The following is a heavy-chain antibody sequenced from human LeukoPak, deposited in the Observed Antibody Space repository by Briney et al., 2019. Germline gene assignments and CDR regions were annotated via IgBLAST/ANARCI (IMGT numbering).Heavy chain of an antibody. D-gene: IGHD6-19*01. Sequence: VASVKVSCKASGYTFTSYGISWVRQAPGQGLEWMGWISAYNGNTNYAQKLQGRVTMTTDTSTSTAYMELRSLRSDDTAVYYCARDLSSGLLLKDAFDIWGQGTMVTVSS. CDR1: GYTFTSYG. J-gene: IGHJ3*02. V-gene: IGHV1-18*01. CDR2: ISAYNGNT. CDR3: ARDLSSGLLLKDAFDI.